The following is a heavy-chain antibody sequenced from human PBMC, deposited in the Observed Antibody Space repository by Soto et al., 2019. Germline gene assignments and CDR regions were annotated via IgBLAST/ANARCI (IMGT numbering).Heavy chain of an antibody. D-gene: IGHD6-19*01. CDR2: IIPIFGTA. CDR1: GGTFSSYA. CDR3: ASPLLAHSSGWYGTLG. V-gene: IGHV1-69*13. Sequence: PGEVSCKASGGTFSSYAISWVRQAPGRGLEWMGGIIPIFGTATYAQKFQGRVTIPADESTSTAYMELSSLRSEDTAVYYCASPLLAHSSGWYGTLGWGQGTLVTVS. J-gene: IGHJ4*02.